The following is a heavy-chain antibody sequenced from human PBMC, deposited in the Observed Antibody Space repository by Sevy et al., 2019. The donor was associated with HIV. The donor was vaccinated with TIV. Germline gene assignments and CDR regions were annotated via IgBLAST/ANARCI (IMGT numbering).Heavy chain of an antibody. CDR1: GFTFSDAA. CDR3: SIYYDIMAFDS. Sequence: GGSLRLSCAGSGFTFSDAAIHWVRQASGKGLEWLGRIRGKANNYATAYAASVKDRFSISRYDLKDTAYLQMNSLRTEDAAMYYCSIYYDIMAFDSWGQGTQVPVSS. CDR2: IRGKANNYAT. D-gene: IGHD3-22*01. J-gene: IGHJ4*02. V-gene: IGHV3-73*01.